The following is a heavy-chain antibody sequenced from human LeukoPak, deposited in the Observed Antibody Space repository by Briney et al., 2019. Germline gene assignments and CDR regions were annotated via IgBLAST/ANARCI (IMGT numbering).Heavy chain of an antibody. CDR2: INPNSGDT. V-gene: IGHV1-2*04. CDR3: ARDPSGYSSDWYYFDY. CDR1: GYTFIGYY. D-gene: IGHD6-13*01. Sequence: ASVKVSCKASGYTFIGYYIHWVRQAPGQGLEWMGWINPNSGDTKYAQKFQGWVTMTRDTSISTAYMELSRLRSDDTAVYYCARDPSGYSSDWYYFDYWGQGTLVTVSP. J-gene: IGHJ4*02.